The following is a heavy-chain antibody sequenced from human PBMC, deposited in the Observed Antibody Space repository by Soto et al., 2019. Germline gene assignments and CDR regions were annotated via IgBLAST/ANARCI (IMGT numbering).Heavy chain of an antibody. D-gene: IGHD6-19*01. Sequence: SQTLSLTCAISGDSVSSTSAAWSWIRQSPSRGLEWLGRTYYRSKWYSDYAVSVKSRITINSDTSRNQFSLQLNSGTPEDTAVYYCARGSYYSGWVWGQGPLVTVSS. CDR2: TYYRSKWYS. V-gene: IGHV6-1*01. CDR3: ARGSYYSGWV. J-gene: IGHJ4*02. CDR1: GDSVSSTSAA.